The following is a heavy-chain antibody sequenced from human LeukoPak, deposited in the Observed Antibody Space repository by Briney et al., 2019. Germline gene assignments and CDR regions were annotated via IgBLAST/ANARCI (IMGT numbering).Heavy chain of an antibody. Sequence: GGSLRLSCAASGFTFSSYGMSWVRQAPGKGLEWVSAISGSGGSTYYADSVKGRFTISRDSSKNILYLQMDSLRAEDTAVYYCAKDRCSNGIGCYYYYMDVWGKGTTVTISS. V-gene: IGHV3-23*01. J-gene: IGHJ6*03. CDR2: ISGSGGST. CDR3: AKDRCSNGIGCYYYYMDV. D-gene: IGHD2-8*01. CDR1: GFTFSSYG.